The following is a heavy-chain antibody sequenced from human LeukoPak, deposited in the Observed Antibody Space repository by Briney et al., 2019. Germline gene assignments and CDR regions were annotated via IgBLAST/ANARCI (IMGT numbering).Heavy chain of an antibody. V-gene: IGHV3-48*02. Sequence: PGGSLRLSCAASGFTFSNYWMSWVRQAPGKRLEWVSYISSRSDSIYYADSVKGRFTISRDNAQNSLYLQMNSLRDEDTAVYYCARAMRSGYDYWGQGTLVTVSS. CDR3: ARAMRSGYDY. J-gene: IGHJ4*02. CDR2: ISSRSDSI. CDR1: GFTFSNYW. D-gene: IGHD5-12*01.